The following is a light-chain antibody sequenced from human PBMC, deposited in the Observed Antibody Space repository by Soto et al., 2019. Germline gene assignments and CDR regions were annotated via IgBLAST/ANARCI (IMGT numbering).Light chain of an antibody. CDR1: QSVSSY. CDR2: DAS. CDR3: QQRGYT. Sequence: EIGLTQSPATLSLSPGERATLSCRASQSVSSYLAWYQQKPGQAPRLLIYDASSRATGIPARFSGSGSGTDFTLTISSLEPEDFAVYYCQQRGYTFGQGTKLEIK. J-gene: IGKJ2*01. V-gene: IGKV3-11*01.